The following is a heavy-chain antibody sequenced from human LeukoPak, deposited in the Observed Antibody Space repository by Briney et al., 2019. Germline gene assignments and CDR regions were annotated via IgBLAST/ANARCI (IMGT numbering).Heavy chain of an antibody. Sequence: PGGSLRLSCVASGISFSAYIMHWVRQAPGKGLEYVSAIRSDGSSTFYPNSVKGRFTISRDNSKSTLYLQMGSLRAEDTAVYYCTRRYGGHSGWAGYHDSWGQGTLVTVSS. CDR2: IRSDGSST. V-gene: IGHV3-64*01. D-gene: IGHD6-19*01. CDR3: TRRYGGHSGWAGYHDS. J-gene: IGHJ4*02. CDR1: GISFSAYI.